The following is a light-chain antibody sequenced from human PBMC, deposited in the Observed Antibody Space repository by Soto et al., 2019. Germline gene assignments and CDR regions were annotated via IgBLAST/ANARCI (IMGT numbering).Light chain of an antibody. J-gene: IGKJ5*01. CDR3: MQGLQTPQIT. V-gene: IGKV2-28*01. CDR1: QSLLHSNGYNY. Sequence: DIVMTQSPLSLPVTPGEPASISCRSSQSLLHSNGYNYLDWYLQKPGQSPQLLIYLGSSRASGVPDWFSGSGSGTDFTLKISRVEAEDVGVYYCMQGLQTPQITFGQGTRLEIK. CDR2: LGS.